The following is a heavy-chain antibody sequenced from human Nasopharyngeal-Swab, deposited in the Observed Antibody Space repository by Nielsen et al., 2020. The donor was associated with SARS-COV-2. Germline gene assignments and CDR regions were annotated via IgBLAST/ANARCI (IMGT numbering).Heavy chain of an antibody. CDR2: IYPGDSDT. CDR3: ARRPTNGDYGAYGMDV. J-gene: IGHJ6*02. Sequence: GESLKISCKGSGYSLTSYWLGWVRQMPGKGLEWMGIIYPGDSDTRYSPSFQGQVTISADKSISTPYLELSSLKASDTAMYYCARRPTNGDYGAYGMDVWGQGTTVTVSS. CDR1: GYSLTSYW. V-gene: IGHV5-51*01. D-gene: IGHD4-17*01.